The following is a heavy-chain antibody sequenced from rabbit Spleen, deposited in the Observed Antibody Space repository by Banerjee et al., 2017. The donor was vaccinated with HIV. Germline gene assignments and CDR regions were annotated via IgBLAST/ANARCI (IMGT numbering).Heavy chain of an antibody. V-gene: IGHV1S40*01. CDR1: GFSFSSRYY. CDR2: IGSGATGNT. D-gene: IGHD1-1*01. Sequence: QSLEESGGGLVQPEGSLTLTCTASGFSFSSRYYMCWVRQAPGKGLEWIGCIGSGATGNTYFATWAKGRFTISKTSSTTVTLQVTRLTAADTATYFCARDTSSSFSSYGMDLGGPGTLVTVS. CDR3: ARDTSSSFSSYGMDL. J-gene: IGHJ6*01.